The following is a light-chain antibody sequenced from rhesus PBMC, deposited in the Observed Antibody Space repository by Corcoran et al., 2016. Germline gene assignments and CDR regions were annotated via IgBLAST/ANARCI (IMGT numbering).Light chain of an antibody. CDR3: LQDYTTPYS. Sequence: DIQMTQSPSSLSASVGDRVTVTCRASQGINKELSWYQQKPGKAPTFLIYDTSSLKPGVSSRFSGSGSGTVYTLTISSLQPEDVATYYCLQDYTTPYSFGQGTKVEIK. CDR2: DTS. V-gene: IGKV1-94*01. CDR1: QGINKE. J-gene: IGKJ2*01.